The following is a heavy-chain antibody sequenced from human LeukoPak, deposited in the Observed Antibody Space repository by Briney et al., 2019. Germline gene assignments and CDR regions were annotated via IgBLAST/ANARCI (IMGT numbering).Heavy chain of an antibody. J-gene: IGHJ4*02. V-gene: IGHV4-39*07. CDR3: ARANYDYVWGSYRLIPGSLFDY. Sequence: SETLSLTCTVSGGSISSYYWGWIRQPPGKGLEWIGSIYYSGSTYYNPSLKSRVTISVDTSKNQFSLKLSSVTAADTAVYYCARANYDYVWGSYRLIPGSLFDYWGQGTLVTVSS. D-gene: IGHD3-16*02. CDR1: GGSISSYY. CDR2: IYYSGST.